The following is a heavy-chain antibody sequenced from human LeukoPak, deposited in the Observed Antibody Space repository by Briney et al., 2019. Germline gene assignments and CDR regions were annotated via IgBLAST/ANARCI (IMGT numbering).Heavy chain of an antibody. Sequence: GEYLKISCKGSGYSFTSYWIGWVRQMPGKGLEWMGIIYPGDSDTRYSPSFQGQVTISADKSISTAYLQWSSLKASDTAMYYCARRYGSGSYTPRSNWFDPWGQGTLVTVSS. CDR1: GYSFTSYW. CDR3: ARRYGSGSYTPRSNWFDP. J-gene: IGHJ5*02. D-gene: IGHD3-10*01. CDR2: IYPGDSDT. V-gene: IGHV5-51*01.